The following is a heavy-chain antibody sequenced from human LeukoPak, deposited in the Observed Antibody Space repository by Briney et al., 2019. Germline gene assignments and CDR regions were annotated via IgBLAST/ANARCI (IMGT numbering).Heavy chain of an antibody. CDR1: GFTFSNYA. Sequence: GGSLRLSCAASGFTFSNYAMTWVRQVPGKGLEWVSGISGTGGSKFYGDSVKGRFTISRDNSKNTLYLQMNTLRADDTAVYYCTKNESRYGSGNYYKPDYWGQGTLATVSS. CDR3: TKNESRYGSGNYYKPDY. J-gene: IGHJ4*02. CDR2: ISGTGGSK. V-gene: IGHV3-23*01. D-gene: IGHD3-10*01.